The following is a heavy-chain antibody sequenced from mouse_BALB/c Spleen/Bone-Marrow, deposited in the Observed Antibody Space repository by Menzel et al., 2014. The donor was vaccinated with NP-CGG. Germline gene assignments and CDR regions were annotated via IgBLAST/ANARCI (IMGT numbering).Heavy chain of an antibody. J-gene: IGHJ4*01. CDR3: ASHNWDYAMDY. V-gene: IGHV1-14*01. D-gene: IGHD4-1*02. CDR1: GYTFTSYV. Sequence: EVQLQQSGPELVKPGASVKMSCKASGYTFTSYVMHWVKQKPGQGLEWIGYINPYNDGTKYNEKFKGEATLTSDKSSSTASMDLSSLPSEDSAVYYCASHNWDYAMDYWGQGTSVTVSS. CDR2: INPYNDGT.